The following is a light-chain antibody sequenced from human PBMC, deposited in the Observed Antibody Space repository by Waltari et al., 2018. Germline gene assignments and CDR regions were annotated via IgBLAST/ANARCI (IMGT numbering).Light chain of an antibody. V-gene: IGKV3-20*01. CDR1: QSVTGRY. CDR3: QQYGSTPLT. Sequence: EIVLTQSPGPLSLSPGERATLSCRASQSVTGRYLAWYQQKPGQAPRLLIYGASSRATGIPDRFSGSESGTDFTLTISRLEPEDFAVYFCQQYGSTPLTFGGGTKVEIK. CDR2: GAS. J-gene: IGKJ4*01.